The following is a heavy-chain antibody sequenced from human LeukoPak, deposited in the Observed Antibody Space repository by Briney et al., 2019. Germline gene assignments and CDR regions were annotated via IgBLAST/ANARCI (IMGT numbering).Heavy chain of an antibody. Sequence: GGSLRLSCAASGFTFSDYYMSWIRQAPGKGLEWVSYISSSSSYTNYADSVKGRFTISRDNAKNSLYLQMNSLRAEDTAVYYCARGGQYSSSSKSCYYCGMDVWGKGTTVTVSS. V-gene: IGHV3-11*06. CDR1: GFTFSDYY. CDR2: ISSSSSYT. CDR3: ARGGQYSSSSKSCYYCGMDV. D-gene: IGHD6-13*01. J-gene: IGHJ6*04.